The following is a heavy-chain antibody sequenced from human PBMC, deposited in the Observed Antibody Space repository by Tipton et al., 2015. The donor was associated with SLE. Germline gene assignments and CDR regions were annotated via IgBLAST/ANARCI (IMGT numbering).Heavy chain of an antibody. CDR3: ARRLGSWSIDY. V-gene: IGHV4-39*07. CDR1: GGSISSSSYY. Sequence: LRLSCTVSGGSISSSSYYWGWIRQPPGKGLEWIGEINHSGSTNYNPSLKSRVTISVDTSKNQFSLKLSSVTAADTAVYYCARRLGSWSIDYWGQGTLVTVSS. J-gene: IGHJ4*02. CDR2: INHSGST. D-gene: IGHD6-13*01.